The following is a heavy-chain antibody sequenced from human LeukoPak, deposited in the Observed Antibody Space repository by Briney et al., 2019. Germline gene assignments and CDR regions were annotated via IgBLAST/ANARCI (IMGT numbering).Heavy chain of an antibody. CDR1: GYTFTGYY. CDR2: INPNSGGT. J-gene: IGHJ4*02. D-gene: IGHD3-16*02. CDR3: ARGQNDYVWGSYRYTIGFDY. V-gene: IGHV1-2*02. Sequence: ASVKVSCKASGYTFTGYYMHWVRQAPGQGLEWMGWINPNSGGTNYAQKFQGRVTMTRDTSISIAYMELSRLRSDDTAVYYCARGQNDYVWGSYRYTIGFDYWGQGTLVTVSS.